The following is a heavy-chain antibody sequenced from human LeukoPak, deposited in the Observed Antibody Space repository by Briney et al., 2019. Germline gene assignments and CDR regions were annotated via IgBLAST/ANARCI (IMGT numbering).Heavy chain of an antibody. J-gene: IGHJ4*02. Sequence: GGSLRLSCAASGFTFSSYSMNWVRQAPGKGLEWVSYISSSSSTIYYADSVKGRFTISRDNAKNSLYLQMNSLRAEDTAVYYCARDKDGDYGLGVVSYWGQGTLVTVSS. D-gene: IGHD4-17*01. CDR3: ARDKDGDYGLGVVSY. V-gene: IGHV3-48*04. CDR1: GFTFSSYS. CDR2: ISSSSSTI.